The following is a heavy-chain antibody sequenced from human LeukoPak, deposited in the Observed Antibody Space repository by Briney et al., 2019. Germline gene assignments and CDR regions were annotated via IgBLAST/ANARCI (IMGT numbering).Heavy chain of an antibody. CDR2: IIPIFGIA. D-gene: IGHD3-22*01. CDR3: ARALYYYDSSGYYYGAFDI. V-gene: IGHV1-69*04. Sequence: SVKVSCKASGCTFSSYAISWVRQAPGQGLEWMGRIIPIFGIANYAQKFQGRVTITADKSTSTAYMELSSLRSEDTAVYYCARALYYYDSSGYYYGAFDIWGQGTMVTVSS. J-gene: IGHJ3*02. CDR1: GCTFSSYA.